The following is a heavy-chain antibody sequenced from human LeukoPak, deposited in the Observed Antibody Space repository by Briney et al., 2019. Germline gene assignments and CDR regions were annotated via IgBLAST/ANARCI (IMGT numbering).Heavy chain of an antibody. CDR1: GGSIGGNYY. V-gene: IGHV4-39*01. CDR3: ARLGDVEVNGGTLDY. J-gene: IGHJ4*02. Sequence: SETLSLTCTVSGGSIGGNYYWGWIRQPPGQGLEWIGSIFYSGKSNYNPSLKNRVSVSVDTSKNQFFLKLTSVTVADTAVYFCARLGDVEVNGGTLDYWGRGTLVTVSS. D-gene: IGHD3-16*01. CDR2: IFYSGKS.